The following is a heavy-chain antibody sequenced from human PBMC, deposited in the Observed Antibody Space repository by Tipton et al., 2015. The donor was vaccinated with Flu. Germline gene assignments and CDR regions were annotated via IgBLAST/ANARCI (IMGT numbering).Heavy chain of an antibody. V-gene: IGHV3-7*01. CDR3: VKMPDFDY. CDR2: IKQDGSKE. CDR1: GFTFSTYN. J-gene: IGHJ4*02. D-gene: IGHD1-14*01. Sequence: PLRLSCAASGFTFSTYNMKWVRQAPGKGLEWVANIKQDGSKENYVDSVKGRFTISRDNAKNSLYLQMNSLRVEDTAVYYCVKMPDFDYWGQGTLVTVSS.